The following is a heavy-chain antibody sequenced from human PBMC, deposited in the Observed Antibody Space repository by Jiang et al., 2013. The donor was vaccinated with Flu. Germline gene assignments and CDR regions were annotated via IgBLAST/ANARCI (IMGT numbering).Heavy chain of an antibody. D-gene: IGHD3-22*01. CDR3: ARTHYDSSGQPIDY. CDR2: IFSNDEK. J-gene: IGHJ4*02. Sequence: VKPTQTLTLTCTVSGFSLSNARMGVSWIRQPPGKALEWLAHIFSNDEKSYSTSLKSRLTISKDTSKSQVVLTMTNMDPVDTATYYCARTHYDSSGQPIDYWGQGTLVTVSS. V-gene: IGHV2-26*01. CDR1: GFSLSNARMG.